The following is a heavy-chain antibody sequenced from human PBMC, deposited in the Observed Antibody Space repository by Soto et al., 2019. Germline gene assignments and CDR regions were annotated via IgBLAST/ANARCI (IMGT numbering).Heavy chain of an antibody. Sequence: QVQLVQSGAEVKRPGSSVKVSCESSGDTFNSYVISWVRQAPGQGLEWMGGIIPIMGVTHYAQKFQGRVTISALRTSGTAYLELTNLTFEDTPVYYCAREFRGPTAAGHWGQGTLVTVSS. D-gene: IGHD3-10*01. CDR3: AREFRGPTAAGH. CDR2: IIPIMGVT. CDR1: GDTFNSYV. J-gene: IGHJ4*02. V-gene: IGHV1-69*17.